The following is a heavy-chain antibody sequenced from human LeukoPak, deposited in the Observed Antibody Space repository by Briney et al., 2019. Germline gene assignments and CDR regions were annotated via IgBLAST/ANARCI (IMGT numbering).Heavy chain of an antibody. Sequence: GGSLRLSCAASGFTFSSYSMNWVRQAPGKGLEWVSSISSSSSYIYYADSVKGRFTISRDNAKNSLYLQMNSLRAEDTAVYYCARAGYYYDSSGKTANWFDPWGQGTLVTVSS. J-gene: IGHJ5*02. CDR1: GFTFSSYS. CDR2: ISSSSSYI. D-gene: IGHD3-22*01. V-gene: IGHV3-21*01. CDR3: ARAGYYYDSSGKTANWFDP.